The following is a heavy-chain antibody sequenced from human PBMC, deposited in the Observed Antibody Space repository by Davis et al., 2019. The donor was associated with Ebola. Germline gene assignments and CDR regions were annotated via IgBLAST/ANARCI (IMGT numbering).Heavy chain of an antibody. Sequence: SETLSLTCTVSGGSFSTYYWSWVRQPPGKGLEWVGYIYYSGTTHYNPSLRGRVTISVDTSRHQSSLKLSSVTAAATAVYFCARGGGWFDPWGQGTLVTVSS. CDR3: ARGGGWFDP. J-gene: IGHJ5*02. CDR2: IYYSGTT. CDR1: GGSFSTYY. V-gene: IGHV4-59*08. D-gene: IGHD3-16*01.